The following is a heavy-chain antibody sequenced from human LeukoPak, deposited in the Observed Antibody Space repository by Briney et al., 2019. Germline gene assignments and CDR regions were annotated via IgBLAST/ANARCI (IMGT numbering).Heavy chain of an antibody. CDR2: IIPILGIA. D-gene: IGHD3/OR15-3a*01. Sequence: ASVKVSCKASGYTFSSYDINWVRQATGQGLEWMGRIIPILGIANYAQKFQGRVTITADRSTSTAYMELSSLRSEDTAVYYCARDWTRPSLYGMDVWGQGTTVTVSS. V-gene: IGHV1-69*04. CDR1: GYTFSSYD. CDR3: ARDWTRPSLYGMDV. J-gene: IGHJ6*02.